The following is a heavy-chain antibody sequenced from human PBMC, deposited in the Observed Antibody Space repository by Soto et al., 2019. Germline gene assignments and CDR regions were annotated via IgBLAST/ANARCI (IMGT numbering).Heavy chain of an antibody. Sequence: EVQLVETGGGLIQPGGSLRLSCAASGFTVSNNYMSWVRQAPGKGLEWVSLIYSGGSTFYAASVKGRFTISRDNSKNTLFLQMNSLRAEDTAVYFCATYTSLAYWGQGTLVTVSS. CDR1: GFTVSNNY. V-gene: IGHV3-53*02. J-gene: IGHJ4*02. D-gene: IGHD2-2*01. CDR2: IYSGGST. CDR3: ATYTSLAY.